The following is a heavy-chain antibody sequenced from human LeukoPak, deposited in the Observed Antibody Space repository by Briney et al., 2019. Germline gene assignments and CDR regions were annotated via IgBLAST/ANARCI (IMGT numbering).Heavy chain of an antibody. CDR1: VFTFSSYA. CDR3: AKRYCSGGSCCPDY. D-gene: IGHD2-15*01. J-gene: IGHJ4*02. Sequence: GRSLRLASGASVFTFSSYAMGGGRQTPGKGLEWVSAISNSGTSTYNADSVKGRFTISRDNSKNTLYLQMNSLRAEDTAVYYCAKRYCSGGSCCPDYWGQGTRVTVSS. CDR2: ISNSGTST. V-gene: IGHV3-23*01.